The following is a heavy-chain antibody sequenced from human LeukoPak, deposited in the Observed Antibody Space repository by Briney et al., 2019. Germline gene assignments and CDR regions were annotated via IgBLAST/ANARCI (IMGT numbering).Heavy chain of an antibody. CDR2: IIPIFGTA. J-gene: IGHJ4*02. V-gene: IGHV1-69*01. CDR1: GGTFSSYA. D-gene: IGHD2-15*01. CDR3: ARAGRYCSGGSCYAFDY. Sequence: ASVKVSCKASGGTFSSYAISWVRQAPGQGLEWMGGIIPIFGTANYAQKFQGRVTITADESTSTAYMELSSLRSEDTAVYYCARAGRYCSGGSCYAFDYWGQGTLVTVSS.